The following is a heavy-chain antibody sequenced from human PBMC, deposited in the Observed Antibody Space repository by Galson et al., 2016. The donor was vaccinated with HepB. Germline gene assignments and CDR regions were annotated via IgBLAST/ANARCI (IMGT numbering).Heavy chain of an antibody. J-gene: IGHJ3*02. CDR3: ARNFVRGVNPGFDI. D-gene: IGHD3-10*01. V-gene: IGHV4-39*01. Sequence: SETLSLTCTVSGGSISSHPYYWGWVRQSPGKALEWIGSIQYSGNTYYNPALSSRVTIFIDTSKNQISLTLTSVTAADTALYSCARNFVRGVNPGFDICGRGTMVTVSS. CDR2: IQYSGNT. CDR1: GGSISSHPYY.